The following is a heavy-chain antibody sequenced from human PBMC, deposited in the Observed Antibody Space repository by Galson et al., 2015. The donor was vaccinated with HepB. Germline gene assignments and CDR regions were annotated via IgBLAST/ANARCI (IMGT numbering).Heavy chain of an antibody. J-gene: IGHJ2*01. CDR3: ARAGDVYGDSDWYFDL. CDR2: INWNGGST. CDR1: GFTFDDYG. D-gene: IGHD4-17*01. V-gene: IGHV3-20*01. Sequence: SLRLSCAASGFTFDDYGMSWVRQAPGKGLEWVSGINWNGGSTGYADSVKGRFTISRDNAKNSLYLQMNSLRAEDTALYHCARAGDVYGDSDWYFDLWGRGTLVTVSS.